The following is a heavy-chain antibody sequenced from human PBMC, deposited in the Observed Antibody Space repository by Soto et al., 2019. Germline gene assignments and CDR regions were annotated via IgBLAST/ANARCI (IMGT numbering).Heavy chain of an antibody. V-gene: IGHV4-34*01. CDR1: GGSFSGYY. Sequence: QVQLQQWGAGLLKPSETLSLTCAVYGGSFSGYYWSWIRQPPGKGLEWIGEINHSGSTNYNPSLKSLVTISVDTSKNQFSLKLSSVTAADTAVYYCARRDVVVPAAIPYNWFDPWGQGTLVTVSS. D-gene: IGHD2-2*01. J-gene: IGHJ5*02. CDR2: INHSGST. CDR3: ARRDVVVPAAIPYNWFDP.